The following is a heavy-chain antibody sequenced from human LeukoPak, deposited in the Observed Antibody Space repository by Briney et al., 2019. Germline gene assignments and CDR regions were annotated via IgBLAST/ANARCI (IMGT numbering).Heavy chain of an antibody. Sequence: ASVKVSCKASGYTFNGYYMHWVRQAPGQGLEWMGWINPNSGGTNYAQKFQGRVTMTRDTSISTAYMELSRLRSDDTAVYYCARPYYDILTGYPNWGQGTLVTVSS. CDR2: INPNSGGT. CDR1: GYTFNGYY. D-gene: IGHD3-9*01. CDR3: ARPYYDILTGYPN. V-gene: IGHV1-2*02. J-gene: IGHJ4*02.